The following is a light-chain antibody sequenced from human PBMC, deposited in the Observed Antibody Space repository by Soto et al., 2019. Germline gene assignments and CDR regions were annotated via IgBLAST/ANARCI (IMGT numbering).Light chain of an antibody. V-gene: IGLV1-51*02. Sequence: QSVLTQPPSVSAAPGQKVTISCSGSSSNIGNNYVSWYQQLPGTAPKLLIYENNKRPSGIPDRFSGSKSGTSATLGITGLQTGDEADYYCGTWDSNLSAVVFGGGTKVTVL. CDR1: SSNIGNNY. J-gene: IGLJ2*01. CDR2: ENN. CDR3: GTWDSNLSAVV.